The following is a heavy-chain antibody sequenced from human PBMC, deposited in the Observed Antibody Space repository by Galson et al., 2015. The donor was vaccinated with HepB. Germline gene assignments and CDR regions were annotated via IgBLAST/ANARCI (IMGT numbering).Heavy chain of an antibody. Sequence: PALVKPTQTLTLTCTYSGFSLSTSEVGVNWIRQPPGKALEWLALIYWDDDKRYGPPLKSRLTITKDTSKNQVVLTMTNMDPVDPATYYCALPYGDYPFDYWGQGTLVIVSS. CDR3: ALPYGDYPFDY. J-gene: IGHJ4*02. CDR2: IYWDDDK. D-gene: IGHD4-17*01. V-gene: IGHV2-5*05. CDR1: GFSLSTSEVG.